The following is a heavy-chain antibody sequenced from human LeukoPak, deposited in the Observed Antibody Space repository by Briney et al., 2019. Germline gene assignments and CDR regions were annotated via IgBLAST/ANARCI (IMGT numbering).Heavy chain of an antibody. CDR2: IKQDGSEK. D-gene: IGHD3-22*01. J-gene: IGHJ5*02. Sequence: GGSLRLSCAASGFTFSSYWMSWVRQAPGKGLEWVANIKQDGSEKYYVDSVKGRFTISRDNAKNSLYLQMNSLRAEDTAVYYCARRTYYYDSSGYKNWLDPWGQGTLVTVSS. V-gene: IGHV3-7*01. CDR3: ARRTYYYDSSGYKNWLDP. CDR1: GFTFSSYW.